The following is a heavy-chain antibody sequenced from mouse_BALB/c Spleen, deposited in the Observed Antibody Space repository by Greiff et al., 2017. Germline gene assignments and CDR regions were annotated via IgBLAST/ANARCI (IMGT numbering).Heavy chain of an antibody. CDR2: ISDGGSYT. D-gene: IGHD2-1*01. J-gene: IGHJ2*01. CDR1: GFTFSDYY. V-gene: IGHV5-4*02. Sequence: EVQVVESGGGLVKPGGSLKLSCAASGFTFSDYYMYWVRQTPEKRLEWVATISDGGSYTYYPDSVKGRFTISRDNAKNNLYLQMSSLKSEDTAMYYCARGSYGNSFDYWGQGTTLTVSS. CDR3: ARGSYGNSFDY.